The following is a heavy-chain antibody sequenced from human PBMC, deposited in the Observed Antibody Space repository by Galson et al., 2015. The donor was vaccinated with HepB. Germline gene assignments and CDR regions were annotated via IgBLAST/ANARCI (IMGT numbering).Heavy chain of an antibody. CDR1: GGTFSSHT. D-gene: IGHD3-22*01. V-gene: IGHV1-69*13. Sequence: SVKVSCKASGGTFSSHTITWVRQVPGQGLEWMGGIIPIFATPNYAQKFQGRVTITADESTNTAYIELNSLRSEDTAVYYCAKGRVRGRYYDSSGYYSPRGYFDYWGQGTLVTVSS. J-gene: IGHJ4*02. CDR2: IIPIFATP. CDR3: AKGRVRGRYYDSSGYYSPRGYFDY.